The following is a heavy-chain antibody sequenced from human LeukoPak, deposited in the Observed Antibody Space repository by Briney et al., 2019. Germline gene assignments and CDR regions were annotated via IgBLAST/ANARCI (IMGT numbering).Heavy chain of an antibody. CDR1: GFTFSSYA. Sequence: GGSLRLSCTASGFTFSSYAMSWVRQAPGKGLEWVSAISGSGGSTYYADSVKGRFTISRDNSKNTLYLQMNSLRAEDTAVYYCAKTVSSSWYGGYWGQGTLVTVSS. D-gene: IGHD6-13*01. V-gene: IGHV3-23*01. CDR2: ISGSGGST. CDR3: AKTVSSSWYGGY. J-gene: IGHJ4*02.